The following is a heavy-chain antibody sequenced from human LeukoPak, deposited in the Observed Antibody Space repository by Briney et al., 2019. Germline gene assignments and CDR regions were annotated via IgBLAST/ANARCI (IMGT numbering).Heavy chain of an antibody. CDR2: INHSGGT. CDR3: ARAGDGSGSYDNADYDY. CDR1: GGSFSGYY. D-gene: IGHD3-10*01. J-gene: IGHJ4*02. V-gene: IGHV4-34*01. Sequence: SETLSLTCAVYGGSFSGYYWSWIRQPPGKGLEWTGEINHSGGTNYNPSLKSRVTMSIDTSKNQFSLKVISVTAADAAVYYCARAGDGSGSYDNADYDYWGQGTLVTVSS.